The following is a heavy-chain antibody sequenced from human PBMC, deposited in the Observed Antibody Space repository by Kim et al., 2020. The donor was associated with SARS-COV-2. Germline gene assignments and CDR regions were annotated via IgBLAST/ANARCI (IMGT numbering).Heavy chain of an antibody. CDR1: GFSLTTYG. CDR3: TRGMFSDGFDV. J-gene: IGHJ6*02. Sequence: GGSLRLSCAASGFSLTTYGLNLICQYACIVRNVVSEIVIYGTATDVSDSVQGRFTMARDNAENTLYLQMNSLRAEDTAVYYCTRGMFSDGFDVWGQGTTVTVS. CDR2: IVIYGTAT. D-gene: IGHD3-10*02. V-gene: IGHV3-74*01.